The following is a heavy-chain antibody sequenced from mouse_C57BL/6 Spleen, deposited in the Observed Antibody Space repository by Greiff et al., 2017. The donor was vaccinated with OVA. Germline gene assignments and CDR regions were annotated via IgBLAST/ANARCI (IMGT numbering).Heavy chain of an antibody. CDR2: ILPGSGST. V-gene: IGHV1-9*01. CDR3: AGSNYGVDARDY. D-gene: IGHD2-5*01. J-gene: IGHJ4*01. CDR1: GYSFTGYW. Sequence: QVQLQQSGAELMKPGASVKLSCKATGYSFTGYWIEWVKQRPGHGLEWIGEILPGSGSTNYNEKFKGKATFTADTSSNTAYMQLSSLTTEDSAIYYCAGSNYGVDARDYWGQGTAGTVSS.